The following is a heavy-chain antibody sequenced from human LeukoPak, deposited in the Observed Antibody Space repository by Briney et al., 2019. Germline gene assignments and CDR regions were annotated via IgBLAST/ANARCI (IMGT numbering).Heavy chain of an antibody. CDR1: GGSISSYY. Sequence: PSETLSLTCTVSGGSISSYYWSWIRQPPGKGLEWIGYIYYSGTTNYNPSLKSRVTMSVDTSKNQFSLKLSSVTAADTAVYYCARDPSGVRGVIANYYYYGMDVWGQGTTVTVSS. D-gene: IGHD3-10*01. CDR2: IYYSGTT. J-gene: IGHJ6*02. V-gene: IGHV4-59*12. CDR3: ARDPSGVRGVIANYYYYGMDV.